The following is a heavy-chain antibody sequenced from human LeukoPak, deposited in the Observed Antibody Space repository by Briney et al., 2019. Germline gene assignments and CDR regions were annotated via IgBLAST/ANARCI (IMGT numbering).Heavy chain of an antibody. D-gene: IGHD3-22*01. J-gene: IGHJ4*02. CDR1: DYSFRSFG. Sequence: ASVKVSCKAIDYSFRSFGISWVRQAPGQGLEWMGWIKNSNGHTQYAQKFQGRITMTTDTSATTAYMEMRRLRSDDTAVYYCARSADSRGYDFLDYWGQGSLVTVSS. CDR3: ARSADSRGYDFLDY. CDR2: IKNSNGHT. V-gene: IGHV1-18*01.